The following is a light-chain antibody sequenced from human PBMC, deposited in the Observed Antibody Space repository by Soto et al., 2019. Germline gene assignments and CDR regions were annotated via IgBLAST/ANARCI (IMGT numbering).Light chain of an antibody. V-gene: IGKV3-11*01. Sequence: EIVLTQSPATLSLSPGDRATLSCRASQSVSSYLAWYQQKPGQAPRLLIYDASNRATGIPARFSGSGSGTDFTLTISSLEPEDFAVYYCQQHSNWPWTFGQGTKVEIK. J-gene: IGKJ1*01. CDR1: QSVSSY. CDR3: QQHSNWPWT. CDR2: DAS.